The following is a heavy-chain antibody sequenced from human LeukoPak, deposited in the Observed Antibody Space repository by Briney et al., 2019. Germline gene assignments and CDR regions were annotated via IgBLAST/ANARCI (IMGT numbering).Heavy chain of an antibody. V-gene: IGHV3-74*01. D-gene: IGHD5-18*01. Sequence: GGSLRLSCAASGFTFSSYWMHWVRQAPGKGLVWVSRINSDGSSTSYADSVKGRFTISRDNAKNTLYPQMNSLRAEDTAVYYCAREPGYSYGYLDYSGQGTLVTVSS. CDR2: INSDGSST. J-gene: IGHJ4*02. CDR3: AREPGYSYGYLDY. CDR1: GFTFSSYW.